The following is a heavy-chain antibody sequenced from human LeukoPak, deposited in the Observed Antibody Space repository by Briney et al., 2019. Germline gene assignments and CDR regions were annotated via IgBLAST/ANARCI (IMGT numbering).Heavy chain of an antibody. CDR2: INHSGST. CDR3: ARDNLYSYCSSTSCQYYFDY. V-gene: IGHV4-34*01. J-gene: IGHJ4*02. CDR1: GFTFSNAW. D-gene: IGHD2-2*01. Sequence: GSLRLSCAASGFTFSNAWMSWVRQPPGKGLEWIGEINHSGSTNYNPSLKSRVTISVDTSKNQFSLKLSSVTAADTAVYYCARDNLYSYCSSTSCQYYFDYWGQGTLVTVSS.